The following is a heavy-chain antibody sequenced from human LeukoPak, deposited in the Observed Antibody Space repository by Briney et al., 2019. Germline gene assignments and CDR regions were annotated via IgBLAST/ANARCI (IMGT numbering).Heavy chain of an antibody. V-gene: IGHV3-7*01. J-gene: IGHJ4*02. CDR2: MDPTGSQK. CDR1: GFTFSSYS. D-gene: IGHD1-1*01. CDR3: AIWTSGNY. Sequence: GGSLRLSCAASGFTFSSYSMNWVRQAPGKGLEWVANMDPTGSQKRYVDSVRGRFTISKDNPGASLYLDMHSLRAEDTAIYYCAIWTSGNYWGQGTLVTVSS.